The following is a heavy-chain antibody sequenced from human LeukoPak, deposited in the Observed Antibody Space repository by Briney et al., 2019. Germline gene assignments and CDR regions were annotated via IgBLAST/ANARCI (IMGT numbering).Heavy chain of an antibody. Sequence: PSETLSLTCTVSGGSISSYYWSWIRQPPGKGLEWIGYIYYSGSTNYNPSLKSRVTISVDTSKNQFSLKLSSVTAADTAVYYCARIAAAGYYMDVWGKGTTVTISS. CDR1: GGSISSYY. V-gene: IGHV4-59*01. J-gene: IGHJ6*03. CDR2: IYYSGST. CDR3: ARIAAAGYYMDV. D-gene: IGHD6-13*01.